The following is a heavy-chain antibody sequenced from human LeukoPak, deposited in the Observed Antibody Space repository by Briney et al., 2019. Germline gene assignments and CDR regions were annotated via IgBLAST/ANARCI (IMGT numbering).Heavy chain of an antibody. CDR1: GFTFSAYG. CDR3: ARDDYGSGSYPFYNGMDV. D-gene: IGHD3-10*01. V-gene: IGHV3-33*01. J-gene: IGHJ6*02. Sequence: GRSLRLSCAASGFTFSAYGMHWVRQAPGEGLEWVAVVWYDGSNKYYADSVKGRFTISRDNSKNTLYLQMNSLRAEDTAVYYCARDDYGSGSYPFYNGMDVWGQGTTVTVSS. CDR2: VWYDGSNK.